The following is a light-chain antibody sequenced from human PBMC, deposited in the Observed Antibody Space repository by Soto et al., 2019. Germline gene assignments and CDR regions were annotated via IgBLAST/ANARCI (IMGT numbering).Light chain of an antibody. V-gene: IGKV3-11*01. J-gene: IGKJ4*01. CDR3: QQRTNWPLT. Sequence: EIVLTQSPVTLSLSPGDRATLSCRASQSVSSNLAWYQQKPGQAPRLLIYDAFNRATGIPARFSGSGSGTDFTLTISSLEPEDFAVYYCQQRTNWPLTFGGGTNVEI. CDR2: DAF. CDR1: QSVSSN.